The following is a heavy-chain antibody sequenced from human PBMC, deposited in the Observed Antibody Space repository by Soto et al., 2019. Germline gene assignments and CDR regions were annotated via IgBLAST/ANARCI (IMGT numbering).Heavy chain of an antibody. CDR2: TYYRSRWYN. J-gene: IGHJ6*03. D-gene: IGHD1-7*01. V-gene: IGHV6-1*01. CDR3: AGTTSHHWLYMDV. Sequence: QVQLQESGPGLVKPSQTLSLTCVISGDSVSSNSAAWNWIRLSPSRGLEWLARTYYRSRWYNDYAVYVRSRITVNPDTSKNQFSLQLTSVTRDDTAVYYCAGTTSHHWLYMDVWGKGATVTVSS. CDR1: GDSVSSNSAA.